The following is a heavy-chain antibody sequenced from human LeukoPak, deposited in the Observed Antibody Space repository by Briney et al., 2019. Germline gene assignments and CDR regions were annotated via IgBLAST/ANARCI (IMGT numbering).Heavy chain of an antibody. CDR1: GGSISSGDYY. J-gene: IGHJ6*03. D-gene: IGHD2-2*01. V-gene: IGHV4-30-4*08. CDR2: IYYSGST. CDR3: AREWYCSSTSCYDYYYYYMDV. Sequence: SETLSLTCTVSGGSISSGDYYWSWIRQPPGKGLGWIGYIYYSGSTYYNPSRKSRVTISVDTSKNQFSLKLSSVTAADTAVYYCAREWYCSSTSCYDYYYYYMDVWGKGTTVTVSS.